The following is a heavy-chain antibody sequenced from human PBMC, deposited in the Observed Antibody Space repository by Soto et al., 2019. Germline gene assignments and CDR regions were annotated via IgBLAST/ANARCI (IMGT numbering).Heavy chain of an antibody. V-gene: IGHV3-21*01. J-gene: IGHJ4*02. CDR2: ISSSSSYI. CDR3: ASETIFGVVIRYFDY. Sequence: LRLSCAASGFTFSSYSMNWVRQAPGKGLEWVSSISSSSSYIYYADSVKGRFTISRDNAKNSLYLQMNSLRAEDTAVYYCASETIFGVVIRYFDYWGQGTLVTVSS. CDR1: GFTFSSYS. D-gene: IGHD3-3*01.